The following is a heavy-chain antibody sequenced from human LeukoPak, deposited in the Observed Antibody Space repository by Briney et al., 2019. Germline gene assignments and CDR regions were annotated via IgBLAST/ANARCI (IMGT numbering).Heavy chain of an antibody. CDR1: GYTFTSYG. CDR3: ARDPQDTWMSRMTVTTPLYFDY. Sequence: ASVKVSCKASGYTFTSYGISWVRQAPGQGLEWMGWISAYNGNTNYAQKLQGRVTMTTDTSTSTAYMELRSLRSDDTAVYYCARDPQDTWMSRMTVTTPLYFDYWGQGTLVTVSS. CDR2: ISAYNGNT. J-gene: IGHJ4*02. V-gene: IGHV1-18*01. D-gene: IGHD4-17*01.